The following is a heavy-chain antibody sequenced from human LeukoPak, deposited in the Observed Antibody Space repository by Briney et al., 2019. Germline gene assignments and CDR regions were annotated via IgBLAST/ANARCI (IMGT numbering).Heavy chain of an antibody. Sequence: PSQTLSLTCAVSGGSISSGGYSWSWIRQPPGKGLEWIGYIYHSGSTYYNPSLKSRVTISVDRSKNQFSLKLSSVTAADTAVYYCARGGGYCSSTSCHFDYWGQGTLVTVFS. D-gene: IGHD2-2*01. CDR3: ARGGGYCSSTSCHFDY. CDR1: GGSISSGGYS. CDR2: IYHSGST. V-gene: IGHV4-30-2*01. J-gene: IGHJ4*02.